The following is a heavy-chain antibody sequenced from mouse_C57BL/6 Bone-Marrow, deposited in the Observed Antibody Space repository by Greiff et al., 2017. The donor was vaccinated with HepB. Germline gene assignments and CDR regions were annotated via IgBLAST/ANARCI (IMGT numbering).Heavy chain of an antibody. CDR2: ISYDGSN. J-gene: IGHJ2*01. Sequence: EVQLQQSGPGLVKPSQSLSLTCSVTGYSITSGYYWNWIRQFPGNKLEWMGYISYDGSNNYNPSLKNRISITRDTSKNQFFLELNSVTTEDTATYYCARGGTVVATDFDYWGQGTTLTVSS. CDR3: ARGGTVVATDFDY. CDR1: GYSITSGYY. V-gene: IGHV3-6*01. D-gene: IGHD1-1*01.